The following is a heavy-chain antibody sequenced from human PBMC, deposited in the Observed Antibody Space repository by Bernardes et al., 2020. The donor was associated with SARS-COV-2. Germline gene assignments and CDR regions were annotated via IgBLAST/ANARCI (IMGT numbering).Heavy chain of an antibody. Sequence: SETLSLTCAVYGGSLSGYYWSWIRQPPGKGLEWIGEINHIGSITNYNPSLEGRVTISVDTSKNQVSLKLRSVTAADTAVYYCTRNNWFDPWGQGTLVTVSS. CDR2: INHIGSIT. V-gene: IGHV4-34*01. J-gene: IGHJ5*02. CDR3: TRNNWFDP. CDR1: GGSLSGYY.